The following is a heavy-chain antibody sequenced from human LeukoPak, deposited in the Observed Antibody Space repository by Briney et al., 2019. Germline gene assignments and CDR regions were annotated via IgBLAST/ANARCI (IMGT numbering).Heavy chain of an antibody. V-gene: IGHV3-48*01. CDR1: GFTFSSYS. CDR3: AREGSDGSGSYFGFDY. J-gene: IGHJ4*02. Sequence: GGSLRLFCAASGFTFSSYSMRSVRHAPGKGLEWVSYISSSSSSIYYTDSVKGRLTISRDNAKNSLYLQMNSLRAEDTAVYYCAREGSDGSGSYFGFDYWGQGTLVTVSS. CDR2: ISSSSSSI. D-gene: IGHD3-10*01.